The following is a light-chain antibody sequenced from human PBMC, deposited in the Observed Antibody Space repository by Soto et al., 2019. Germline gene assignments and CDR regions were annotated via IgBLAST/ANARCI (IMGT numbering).Light chain of an antibody. CDR1: QSVSSY. Sequence: EIVLTQSPATLSLSPGEGATLSCRASQSVSSYLAWYQQKPGQAPRLLIYDTSNRATGIPARFSGSGSGPDFTLIISSLEPEDFAVYYCQQRSTWPVTFGLGTKVEV. V-gene: IGKV3-11*01. CDR2: DTS. CDR3: QQRSTWPVT. J-gene: IGKJ1*01.